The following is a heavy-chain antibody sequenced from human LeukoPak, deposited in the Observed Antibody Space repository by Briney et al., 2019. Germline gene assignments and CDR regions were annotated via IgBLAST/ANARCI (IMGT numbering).Heavy chain of an antibody. Sequence: GGSLRLSCAASGFTFSNYAMSWVRQAPGKGLEWVSAISGSDGSTNYADSVKGRFTISRDNSKNTLYLQMNSLRAEDTAVYYCAKDLELRYFDWSHDAFDIWGQGTMVTVSS. D-gene: IGHD3-9*01. CDR3: AKDLELRYFDWSHDAFDI. CDR2: ISGSDGST. V-gene: IGHV3-23*01. J-gene: IGHJ3*02. CDR1: GFTFSNYA.